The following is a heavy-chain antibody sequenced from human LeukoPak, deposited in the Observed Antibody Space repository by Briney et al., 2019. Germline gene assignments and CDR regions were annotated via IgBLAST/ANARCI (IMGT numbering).Heavy chain of an antibody. J-gene: IGHJ4*02. V-gene: IGHV1-18*01. CDR2: ISAYNGNT. CDR3: AREMRYFDWLYFDY. D-gene: IGHD3-9*01. Sequence: ASVKVSCKASGYTFTSYDINWVRQAPGQGLEWMGWISAYNGNTNYAQKLQGRVTMTTDTSTNTAYMELRSLRSDDTAVYYCAREMRYFDWLYFDYWGQGTLVTVSS. CDR1: GYTFTSYD.